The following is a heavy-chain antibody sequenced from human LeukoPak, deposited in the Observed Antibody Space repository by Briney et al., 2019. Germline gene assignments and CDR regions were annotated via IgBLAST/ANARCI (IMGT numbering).Heavy chain of an antibody. V-gene: IGHV4-31*03. CDR2: IYYSGNT. CDR1: GGSISSGGYY. D-gene: IGHD2-2*01. J-gene: IGHJ4*02. Sequence: SETLSLTCTVSGGSISSGGYYWSWIRQHPGEGLEWIGYIYYSGNTYYNPSLKSRVTISVDTSKNQFSLKLTSVTAADTAVYFCGGEGGCGVVVPSAFFDYWGQGSLVTVSS. CDR3: GGEGGCGVVVPSAFFDY.